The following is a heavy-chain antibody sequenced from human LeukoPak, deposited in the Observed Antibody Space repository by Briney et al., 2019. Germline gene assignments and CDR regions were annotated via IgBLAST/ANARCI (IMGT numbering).Heavy chain of an antibody. CDR1: RGTFSRYG. CDR2: IIPMFGTS. V-gene: IGHV1-69*01. D-gene: IGHD1-26*01. Sequence: ASVKVSCKASRGTFSRYGITWVRQAPGQGLEWMGGIIPMFGTSNYAQKFQGRVTITADESTSTAYMELSSLRSEDTAVYYCARGGIVGATFGAFDIWGQGTMVTVSS. CDR3: ARGGIVGATFGAFDI. J-gene: IGHJ3*02.